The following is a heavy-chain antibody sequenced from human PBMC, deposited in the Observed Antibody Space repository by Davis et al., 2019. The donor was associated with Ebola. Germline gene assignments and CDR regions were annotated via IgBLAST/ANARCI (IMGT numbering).Heavy chain of an antibody. CDR2: MYYSGSA. D-gene: IGHD4-17*01. CDR1: GDGSISSSNDY. Sequence: SETLSLTCTVSGDGSISSSNDYWGWIRQSPGKGLEWIGSMYYSGSAFYNPSLKSRVTISVDKSKNQFSLKLSSVTAADTAVYYCARGSTVTISGWDYWGQGTLVTVSS. J-gene: IGHJ4*02. CDR3: ARGSTVTISGWDY. V-gene: IGHV4-39*07.